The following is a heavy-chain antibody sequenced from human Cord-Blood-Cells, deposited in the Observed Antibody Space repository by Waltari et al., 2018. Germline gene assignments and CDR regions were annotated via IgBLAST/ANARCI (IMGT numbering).Heavy chain of an antibody. D-gene: IGHD3-10*01. CDR2: IIPIFGTA. Sequence: QVQLVQSGAEVKKPGSSVTVSCKAPGGTFRSHAISWVRQAPGQGLEWRGGIIPIFGTANYAQKFQGRVTITADESTSTAYMELSSLRSEDTAVYYCARGVYGSGKGDRIDYWGQGTLVTVSS. CDR1: GGTFRSHA. J-gene: IGHJ4*02. CDR3: ARGVYGSGKGDRIDY. V-gene: IGHV1-69*12.